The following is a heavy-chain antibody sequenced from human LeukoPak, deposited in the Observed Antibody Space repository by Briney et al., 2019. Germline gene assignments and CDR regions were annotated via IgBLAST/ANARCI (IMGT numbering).Heavy chain of an antibody. CDR2: ISSSGSTI. Sequence: PGGSLRLSCAASGFTFSSYEMNWVRQAPGKGLEWVSYISSSGSTIYYADSVKGRFTISRDNSKNTLYLQMNSLRAEDTAVYYCAREAHVVVTATRDYYYYYMDVWGKGTTVTISS. D-gene: IGHD2-21*02. J-gene: IGHJ6*03. CDR1: GFTFSSYE. V-gene: IGHV3-48*03. CDR3: AREAHVVVTATRDYYYYYMDV.